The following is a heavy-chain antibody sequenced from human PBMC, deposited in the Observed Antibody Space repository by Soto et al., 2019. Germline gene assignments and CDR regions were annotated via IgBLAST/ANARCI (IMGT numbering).Heavy chain of an antibody. V-gene: IGHV5-51*03. D-gene: IGHD6-19*01. CDR3: ARFGDPAVPATGS. CDR1: GYSFTNYW. CDR2: IYPGDSDT. Sequence: EVQLVQSGAEVKKPGESLKISCKGSGYSFTNYWIGWVRQMPGKGLELMGIIYPGDSDTKYSPSFHGQVTISADKSISTAYLQWSSLKASDTAMYDGARFGDPAVPATGSWGQGTLVTVSS. J-gene: IGHJ5*02.